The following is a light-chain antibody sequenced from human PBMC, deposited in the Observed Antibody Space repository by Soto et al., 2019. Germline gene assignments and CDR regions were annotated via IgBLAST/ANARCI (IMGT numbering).Light chain of an antibody. J-gene: IGLJ3*02. Sequence: QSVLTQPASVSGSPGQSITISCTGTSSDVGGYNYVSWYQQHPGKAPKLMIYEVSHRPSGVSNRFSGSKSANTASLTISGLQCEDEADYYCSSYTSKNTRVFGGGTKLTVL. CDR2: EVS. CDR1: SSDVGGYNY. V-gene: IGLV2-14*01. CDR3: SSYTSKNTRV.